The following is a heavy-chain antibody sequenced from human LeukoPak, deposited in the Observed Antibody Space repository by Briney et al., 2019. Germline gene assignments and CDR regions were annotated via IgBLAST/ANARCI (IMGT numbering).Heavy chain of an antibody. CDR2: IIPIFGTA. V-gene: IGHV1-69*06. CDR3: ARSPYCGGDCYNYFDY. J-gene: IGHJ4*02. CDR1: GGTFSSYA. Sequence: SVKVSCKASGGTFSSYAISWVRQAPGQGLEWMGGIIPIFGTANYAQKFQGRVTITADKSTSTAYMELSSLRSEDTAVYYCARSPYCGGDCYNYFDYWGQGTLVTVSS. D-gene: IGHD2-21*02.